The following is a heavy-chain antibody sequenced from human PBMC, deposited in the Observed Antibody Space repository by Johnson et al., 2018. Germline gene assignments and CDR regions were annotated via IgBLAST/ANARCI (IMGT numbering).Heavy chain of an antibody. D-gene: IGHD3-3*01. CDR1: GYTFTSYD. CDR2: MNPNSGNT. V-gene: IGHV1-8*01. Sequence: QVQLVESGAEVKKPGASVKVSCKASGYTFTSYDINWVRQATGQGLEWMGWMNPNSGNTGYAQKFQGRVTMTRNTSISTAYMELSSLRSEDIAVYYCARGSVLRFLEWLDSKKYYYYMDVWGKGTTVTVSS. CDR3: ARGSVLRFLEWLDSKKYYYYMDV. J-gene: IGHJ6*03.